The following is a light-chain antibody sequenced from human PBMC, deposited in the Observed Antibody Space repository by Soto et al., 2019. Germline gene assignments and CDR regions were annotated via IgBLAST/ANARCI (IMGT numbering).Light chain of an antibody. CDR1: QSLLHSNGYNY. CDR3: IQPLHAPPT. J-gene: IGKJ1*01. Sequence: DTVMTQSPLSLPVTPGEPASISCKSSQSLLHSNGYNYVDWYLQKPGQPPQLLISLASNRASGVPDRFSGSGSGTDFTLKISRVEAEDLAVYYCIQPLHAPPTFGQGTKVEIK. V-gene: IGKV2-28*01. CDR2: LAS.